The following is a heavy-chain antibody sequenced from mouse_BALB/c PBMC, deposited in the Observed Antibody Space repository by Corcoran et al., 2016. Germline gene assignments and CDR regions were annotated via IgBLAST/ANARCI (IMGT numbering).Heavy chain of an antibody. J-gene: IGHJ3*01. V-gene: IGHV14-3*02. CDR2: IDPANGNT. CDR3: AREDDGYYRFAY. CDR1: GFNIKDTY. D-gene: IGHD2-3*01. Sequence: EVQLQQSGAELVKPGASVKLSCTASGFNIKDTYMHWVKQRPEQGLEWIGRIDPANGNTKYDPKFQGKATITADTSSNTAYLQLSSLTSEDTAVYYCAREDDGYYRFAYGGQGTLVTVSA.